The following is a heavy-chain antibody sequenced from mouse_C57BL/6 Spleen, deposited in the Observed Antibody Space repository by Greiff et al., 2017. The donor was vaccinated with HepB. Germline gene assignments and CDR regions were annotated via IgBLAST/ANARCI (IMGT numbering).Heavy chain of an antibody. J-gene: IGHJ3*01. CDR2: IYPRSGNT. V-gene: IGHV1-81*01. D-gene: IGHD2-3*01. CDR1: GYTFTSYG. CDR3: ARGDDGSPFAY. Sequence: VQLQQSGAELARPGASVKLSCKASGYTFTSYGISWVKQRTGQGLEWIGEIYPRSGNTYYNEKFKGKATLTADKSSRTAYMELRSLTSEDSAVYFCARGDDGSPFAYWGQGTLVTVSA.